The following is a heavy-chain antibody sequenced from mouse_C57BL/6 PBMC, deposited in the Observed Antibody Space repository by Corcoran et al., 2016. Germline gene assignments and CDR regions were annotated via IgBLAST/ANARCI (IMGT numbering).Heavy chain of an antibody. CDR3: ASIGGKVAPTGY. Sequence: QVQLQQSGAELMKPGASVKLSCKATGYTFTGYWIEWVKQRPGHGLEWIGEIFPGSGSTNYNEKCKGKATFTADTSSNTAYMQPSSLTTEDAAKYDGASIGGKVAPTGYWGQGTTLTVSS. CDR2: IFPGSGST. CDR1: GYTFTGYW. J-gene: IGHJ2*01. V-gene: IGHV1-9*01. D-gene: IGHD1-1*01.